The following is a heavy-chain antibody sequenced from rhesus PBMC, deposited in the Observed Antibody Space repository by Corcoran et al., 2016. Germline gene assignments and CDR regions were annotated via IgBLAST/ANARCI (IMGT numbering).Heavy chain of an antibody. J-gene: IGHJ3*01. CDR3: TREREYCTGSDQCAFDF. CDR1: GFPFSDYY. D-gene: IGHD2-21*01. V-gene: IGHV3S16*01. Sequence: EVQLVESGGGLVQPGGSLRLSCAASGFPFSDYYMSWVRQAPGKGLEWVSSISSASSYIYYADSVKGRFTISRDNAKNSLSLQMNSLKTEDTAVYYCTREREYCTGSDQCAFDFWGQGLRVTVSS. CDR2: ISSASSYI.